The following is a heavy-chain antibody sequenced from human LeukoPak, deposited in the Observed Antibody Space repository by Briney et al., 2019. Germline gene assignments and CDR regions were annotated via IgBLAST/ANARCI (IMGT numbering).Heavy chain of an antibody. CDR2: IGGRGGRT. D-gene: IGHD2-2*01. CDR3: VIVPAARERSFDY. CDR1: GFIFGDYG. V-gene: IGHV3-23*01. J-gene: IGHJ4*02. Sequence: GGSLRLSCAASGFIFGDYGMNWVRQAPGKGLERVSGIGGRGGRTYYADSVQGRFTISRDNSKNTLYLQMNSLRAEDTAVYYCVIVPAARERSFDYWGQGTLVTVSS.